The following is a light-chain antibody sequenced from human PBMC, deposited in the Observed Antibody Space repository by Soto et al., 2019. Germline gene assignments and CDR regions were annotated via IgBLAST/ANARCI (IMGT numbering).Light chain of an antibody. Sequence: DIQMTQSPSTLSASVGDRVTITCRASKSISSWLAWYQQKPGKAPKLLIYKASNLESGVPSRFSGSGSGTEFTLTISSLQPDDFATYYCQQYNSYPLTFGGGTKVEIK. V-gene: IGKV1-5*03. CDR3: QQYNSYPLT. J-gene: IGKJ4*01. CDR1: KSISSW. CDR2: KAS.